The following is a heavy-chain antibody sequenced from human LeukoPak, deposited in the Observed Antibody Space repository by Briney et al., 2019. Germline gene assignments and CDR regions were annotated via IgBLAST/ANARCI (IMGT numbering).Heavy chain of an antibody. V-gene: IGHV3-49*04. Sequence: GGSLRLSCAASGFTVITNDMTWVRQAPGKGLEWVGFIRNKTYSGTTEYAASVKGRFTISRDDSTSIAYLQMNSLKTEDTAMYYCTRGVEMTTISPYYWGQGTLVTVSS. CDR1: GFTVITND. D-gene: IGHD5-24*01. CDR2: IRNKTYSGTT. J-gene: IGHJ4*02. CDR3: TRGVEMTTISPYY.